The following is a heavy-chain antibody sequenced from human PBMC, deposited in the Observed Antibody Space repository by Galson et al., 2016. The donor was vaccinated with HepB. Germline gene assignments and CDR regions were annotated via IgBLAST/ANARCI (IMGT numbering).Heavy chain of an antibody. J-gene: IGHJ4*02. Sequence: SLRLSCAASGFSLSSYGMQWVRQAPGKGLEWVSGISDSGANTYYADSVRGRFSISRDESKKMLYLQMNNLRAEDTALYYCVRGTLGYLDHWGQGTPVTVSS. CDR1: GFSLSSYG. V-gene: IGHV3-23*01. CDR3: VRGTLGYLDH. D-gene: IGHD6-13*01. CDR2: ISDSGANT.